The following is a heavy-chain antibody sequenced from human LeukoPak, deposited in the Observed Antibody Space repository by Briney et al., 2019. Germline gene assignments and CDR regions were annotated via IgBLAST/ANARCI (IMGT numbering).Heavy chain of an antibody. J-gene: IGHJ4*02. CDR3: AKEWSSTWYWLDY. CDR1: GFTFSSYA. D-gene: IGHD6-13*01. CDR2: ISDTGDYT. V-gene: IGHV3-23*01. Sequence: TGGSLRLSCAASGFTFSSYAMSWVRQAPGKGLEWVAAISDTGDYTHYADSVKGRFTISRDNSKNTLYLQMNSLRAEDTAVYYCAKEWSSTWYWLDYWGQGTLVTVSS.